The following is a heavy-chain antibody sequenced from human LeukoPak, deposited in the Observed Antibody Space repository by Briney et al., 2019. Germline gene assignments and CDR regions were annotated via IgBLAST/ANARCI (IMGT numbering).Heavy chain of an antibody. Sequence: PSETLSLTCTVSGGSLSSYYWSWIRQPAGKGLEWIGRIYTSGSTNYNPSLKSRVTMSVDTSKNQCSLTLSSVTAADTAVYYCARVFPEQLAFDYWGQGTLVTVSS. D-gene: IGHD6-6*01. CDR2: IYTSGST. CDR3: ARVFPEQLAFDY. CDR1: GGSLSSYY. V-gene: IGHV4-4*07. J-gene: IGHJ4*02.